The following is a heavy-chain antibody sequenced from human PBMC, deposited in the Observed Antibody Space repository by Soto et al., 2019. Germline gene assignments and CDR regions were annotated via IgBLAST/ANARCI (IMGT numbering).Heavy chain of an antibody. CDR2: IWYDGSNK. CDR3: AREIDGSGPYYYYYYMDV. D-gene: IGHD3-10*01. Sequence: GGSLRLSCAASGFTFSSYGMHWVRQAPGKGLEWVAVIWYDGSNKYYADSVKGRFTISRDNSKNTLYLQMNSLRAEDTAVYYCAREIDGSGPYYYYYYMDVWGKGTTVTVSS. V-gene: IGHV3-33*01. J-gene: IGHJ6*03. CDR1: GFTFSSYG.